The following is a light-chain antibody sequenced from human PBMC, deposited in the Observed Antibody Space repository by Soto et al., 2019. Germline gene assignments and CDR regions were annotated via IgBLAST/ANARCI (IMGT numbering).Light chain of an antibody. J-gene: IGKJ1*01. CDR3: QQYNNWPPRT. CDR2: GAS. Sequence: EIVMTQSPATLSVSPGERATLSCRASQRISNNLAWYQQRPGQAPRLLIYGASTRATGIPARFSGSGSGTEFTLTIDSLQSEDFAVYYCQQYNNWPPRTFGQGTKVEIK. V-gene: IGKV3-15*01. CDR1: QRISNN.